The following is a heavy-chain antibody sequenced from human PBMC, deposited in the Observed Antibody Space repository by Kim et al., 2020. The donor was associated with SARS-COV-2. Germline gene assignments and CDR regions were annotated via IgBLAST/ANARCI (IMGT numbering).Heavy chain of an antibody. Sequence: SETLSLTCTVSGGSISSYYWSWIRQPPGKGLEWIGYIYYSGSTNYNPSPKSRVTISVDTSKNKFSLKLSSVTAADTPVFSCASLVATGGNLWALDIWGQG. J-gene: IGHJ3*02. CDR2: IYYSGST. V-gene: IGHV4-59*08. CDR3: ASLVATGGNLWALDI. D-gene: IGHD2-21*02. CDR1: GGSISSYY.